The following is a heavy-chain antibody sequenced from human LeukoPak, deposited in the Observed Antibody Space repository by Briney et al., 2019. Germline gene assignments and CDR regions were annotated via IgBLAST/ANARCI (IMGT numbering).Heavy chain of an antibody. Sequence: SETLSLTCTVSGGSISSYYGSWIRQPAGKGLEWIGRIYTSGSTNHNPSLKSRVTMSVDTSKNQFSLKLSSVTAADTAVYYCARGPYYDILTGYYDLDYWGQGTLVTVSS. D-gene: IGHD3-9*01. CDR1: GGSISSYY. CDR3: ARGPYYDILTGYYDLDY. CDR2: IYTSGST. J-gene: IGHJ4*02. V-gene: IGHV4-4*07.